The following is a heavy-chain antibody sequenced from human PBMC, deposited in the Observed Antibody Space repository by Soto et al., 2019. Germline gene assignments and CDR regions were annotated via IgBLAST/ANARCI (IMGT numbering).Heavy chain of an antibody. D-gene: IGHD3-3*01. V-gene: IGHV1-2*04. Sequence: QVQLVQSGAAVKKPGASVKVSCKASGYTFTAYYLHWVRQAPGHGLEWLGWIDPNSGDTKYAQNFVGSVTMTRDTSINTAYLDLSRLKNGDTVVYYCERTPYYDFWSGYSFDYWGQGALVSVPS. CDR1: GYTFTAYY. J-gene: IGHJ4*02. CDR2: IDPNSGDT. CDR3: ERTPYYDFWSGYSFDY.